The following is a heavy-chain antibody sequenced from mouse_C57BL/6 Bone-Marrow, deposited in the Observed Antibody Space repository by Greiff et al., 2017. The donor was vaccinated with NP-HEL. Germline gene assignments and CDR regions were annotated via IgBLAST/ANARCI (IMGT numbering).Heavy chain of an antibody. J-gene: IGHJ4*01. V-gene: IGHV3-6*01. CDR2: ISYDGSN. CDR1: GYSITSGYY. Sequence: EVKLQESGPGLVKPSQSLSLTCSVTGYSITSGYYWNWIRQFPGNKLEWMGYISYDGSNNYNPSLKNRISITRDTSKNQFFLKLNSVTTEDTATYYCARVWLRAMDYWGQGTSVTVSS. CDR3: ARVWLRAMDY. D-gene: IGHD2-2*01.